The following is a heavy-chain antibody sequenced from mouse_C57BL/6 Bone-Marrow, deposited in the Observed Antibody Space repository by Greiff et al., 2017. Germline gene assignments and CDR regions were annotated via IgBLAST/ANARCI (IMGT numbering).Heavy chain of an antibody. J-gene: IGHJ3*01. CDR1: GFTFSSYG. Sequence: EVKVVESGGDLVKPGGSLKLSCAASGFTFSSYGMSWVRQTPDKRLEWVATISSGGSYTYYPDSVKGRFTISRDNAKNTLYLQMSSLKSEDTAMYDCARRAYYSNYWFAYWGQGTLVTVSA. V-gene: IGHV5-6*02. CDR2: ISSGGSYT. D-gene: IGHD2-5*01. CDR3: ARRAYYSNYWFAY.